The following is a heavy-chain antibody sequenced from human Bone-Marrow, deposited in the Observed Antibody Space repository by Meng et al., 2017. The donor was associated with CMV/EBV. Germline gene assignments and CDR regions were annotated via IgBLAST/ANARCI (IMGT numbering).Heavy chain of an antibody. V-gene: IGHV1-69*10. CDR1: GGTFSSYA. CDR3: ARDLDIVVVPAADPPKYGMDV. CDR2: IIPILGIA. Sequence: SVKVSCKASGGTFSSYAISWVRQAPGQGLEWMGGIIPILGIANYAQKLQGRVTMTTDTSTSTAYMELRSLRSDDTAVYYCARDLDIVVVPAADPPKYGMDVWGQGTTVTVSS. D-gene: IGHD2-2*01. J-gene: IGHJ6*02.